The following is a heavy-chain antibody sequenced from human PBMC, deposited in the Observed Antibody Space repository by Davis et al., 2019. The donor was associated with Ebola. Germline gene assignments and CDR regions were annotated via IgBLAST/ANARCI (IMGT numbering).Heavy chain of an antibody. V-gene: IGHV1-8*02. CDR2: MNPNSGNT. CDR1: GYTFTAYH. CDR3: AREMATNLFYYGMDV. Sequence: AASVKVSCKTSGYTFTAYHMHWVRQAPGQGLEWMGRMNPNSGNTGYAQKFQGRVTMTRNTSISTAYMELSSLRSEDTAVYYCAREMATNLFYYGMDVWGKGTTVTVSS. J-gene: IGHJ6*04. D-gene: IGHD5-24*01.